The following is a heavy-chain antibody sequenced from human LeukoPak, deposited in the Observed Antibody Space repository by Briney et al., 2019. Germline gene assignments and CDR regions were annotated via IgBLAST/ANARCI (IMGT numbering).Heavy chain of an antibody. J-gene: IGHJ6*03. Sequence: PSETLSLTCAVYGGSFSGYYWSWIRQPPGKGLEWIGEINHSGSTNYNPSLKSRVTISVDTSKNQFSLKLSSVTAADTAVYYCARGKWELLGADSYYYMDVWGKGTTVTVSS. CDR1: GGSFSGYY. CDR3: ARGKWELLGADSYYYMDV. V-gene: IGHV4-34*01. D-gene: IGHD1-26*01. CDR2: INHSGST.